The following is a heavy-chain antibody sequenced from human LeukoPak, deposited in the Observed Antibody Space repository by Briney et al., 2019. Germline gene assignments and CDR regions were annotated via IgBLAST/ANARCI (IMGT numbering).Heavy chain of an antibody. CDR2: IIPIFGTA. CDR1: GGTFSSYA. D-gene: IGHD6-19*01. Sequence: SVKVSCKASGGTFSSYAISWVRQAPGQGLEWMGGIIPIFGTANYAQKFQGRVTITADESTSTAYMELSSLRSEDTAVYYCARAIAVAGINYYYYYYMDVWGKGTTVTISS. V-gene: IGHV1-69*13. J-gene: IGHJ6*03. CDR3: ARAIAVAGINYYYYYYMDV.